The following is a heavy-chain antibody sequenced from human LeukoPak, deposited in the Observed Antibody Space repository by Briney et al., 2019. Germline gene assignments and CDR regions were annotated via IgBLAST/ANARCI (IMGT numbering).Heavy chain of an antibody. CDR3: AKGLDREDDLPLVDY. CDR2: ISWDGGST. Sequence: GGSLRLSCAASGFTFDDYTMHWVRQAPGKGLEWVSLISWDGGSTYYADSVKGRFTISRDNSKNSLYLQMNSLRTEDTALYYCAKGLDREDDLPLVDYWGQGTLVTVSS. V-gene: IGHV3-43*01. CDR1: GFTFDDYT. D-gene: IGHD3-22*01. J-gene: IGHJ4*02.